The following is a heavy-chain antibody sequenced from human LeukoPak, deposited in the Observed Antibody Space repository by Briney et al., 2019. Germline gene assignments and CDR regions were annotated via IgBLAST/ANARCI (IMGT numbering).Heavy chain of an antibody. V-gene: IGHV4-61*02. J-gene: IGHJ4*02. CDR2: IYTSGST. CDR1: GGSISIGTYY. D-gene: IGHD3-22*01. CDR3: ARGGYYYDSSGKYYFDY. Sequence: SETLSLTCTVSGGSISIGTYYWSWLRQPAGKGLEWIGRIYTSGSTNYNPSLKSRVTISVDTSKNQFSLKLSSVTAADTAVYYCARGGYYYDSSGKYYFDYWGQGTLVTVSS.